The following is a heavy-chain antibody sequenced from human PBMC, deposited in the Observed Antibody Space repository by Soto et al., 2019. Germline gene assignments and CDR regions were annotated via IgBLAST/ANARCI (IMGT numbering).Heavy chain of an antibody. CDR3: ARAGDGENDAFDI. J-gene: IGHJ3*02. V-gene: IGHV4-34*01. CDR1: GGSFSEYY. CDR2: INHSGST. Sequence: LSLTFAVYGGSFSEYYWSWIRQPPGKGLEWIGEINHSGSTNYNPSLKSRVTISVDTSKNQFSLKLSSVTAADTAVYYCARAGDGENDAFDIWGQGTMVTVS. D-gene: IGHD3-10*01.